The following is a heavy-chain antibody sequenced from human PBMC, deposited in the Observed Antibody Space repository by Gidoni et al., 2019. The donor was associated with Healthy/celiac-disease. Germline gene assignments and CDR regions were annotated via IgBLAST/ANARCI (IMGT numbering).Heavy chain of an antibody. CDR1: GFTFSRYG. CDR3: ASRLYYYYGMDV. Sequence: QVQLVESGGGEVQPGRSLRLACAASGFTFSRYGMHWVRQAPGKGLEWVAVISYDGSNKYYADSVKGRFTISRDNSKNTLYLQMNSLRAEDTAVYYCASRLYYYYGMDVWGQGTTVTVSS. J-gene: IGHJ6*02. V-gene: IGHV3-30*03. CDR2: ISYDGSNK.